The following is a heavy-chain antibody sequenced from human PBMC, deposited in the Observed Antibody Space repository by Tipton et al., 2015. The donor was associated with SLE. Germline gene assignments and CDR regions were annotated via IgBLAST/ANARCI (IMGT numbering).Heavy chain of an antibody. V-gene: IGHV4-34*01. D-gene: IGHD6-13*01. CDR2: INHSGST. J-gene: IGHJ4*02. Sequence: TLSLTCAVYGGSFSGYYWSWIRQPPGKGLEWIGEINHSGSTNYNPSLKSRVTISVDTSKNQFSLKLKSVTAADTAVYYCARSAGYGSSWAHFDYWGQGTLVTVSS. CDR1: GGSFSGYY. CDR3: ARSAGYGSSWAHFDY.